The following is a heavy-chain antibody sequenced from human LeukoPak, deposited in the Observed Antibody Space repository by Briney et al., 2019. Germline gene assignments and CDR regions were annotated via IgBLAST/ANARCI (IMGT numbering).Heavy chain of an antibody. Sequence: GGSLRLSCAASGFTVSSNYMNWVRQAPGKGLEWVSIIYSGDTTYYANSVRGRFIISRDESKNTLYLQMNSLTAEDTAVYYCARVDDYASKDWGQGTPVTVSS. J-gene: IGHJ4*02. D-gene: IGHD4-17*01. CDR3: ARVDDYASKD. V-gene: IGHV3-66*01. CDR2: IYSGDTT. CDR1: GFTVSSNY.